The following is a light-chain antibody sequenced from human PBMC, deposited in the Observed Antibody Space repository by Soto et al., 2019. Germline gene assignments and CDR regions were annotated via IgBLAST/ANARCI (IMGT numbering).Light chain of an antibody. V-gene: IGKV3-20*01. J-gene: IGKJ1*01. CDR1: QSVSSSY. CDR3: QQHGSSPWT. CDR2: GAS. Sequence: EIVLTQSPGTLSLSPGERATLSCRARQSVSSSYLAWYQQRPGQAPRLLIYGASIRATGIPDRSSGSGSGTDFTLTISRLEPEDFAVYFCQQHGSSPWTFGQGTKVDIK.